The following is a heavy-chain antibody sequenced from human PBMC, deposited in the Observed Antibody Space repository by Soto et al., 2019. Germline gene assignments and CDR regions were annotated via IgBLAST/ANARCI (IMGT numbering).Heavy chain of an antibody. CDR3: ARRGRSASGSYYFDY. V-gene: IGHV4-39*01. Sequence: QLQLQESGPGLVKPSETLSLTCTVSGGSISNSSYYWGWIRQPPGMGLEWIGHIYYSGSTYYYSPSITSRITISVDTSNSRFSRDLPSVTAADTAVYYCARRGRSASGSYYFDYWGQGTLVTVSS. D-gene: IGHD3-10*01. CDR2: IYYSGST. CDR1: GGSISNSSYY. J-gene: IGHJ4*02.